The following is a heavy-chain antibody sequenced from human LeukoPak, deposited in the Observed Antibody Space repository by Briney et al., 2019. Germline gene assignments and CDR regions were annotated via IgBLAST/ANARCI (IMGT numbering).Heavy chain of an antibody. J-gene: IGHJ4*02. CDR1: GFTFSSYS. V-gene: IGHV3-21*01. CDR3: ASDPPGYSSGGDY. Sequence: GGSLRLSCAASGFTFSSYSMNWVRQASGKGLEWVSSISSSSSYIYYADSVKGRFTISRDNAKNSLYLQMNSLRAEDTAVYYCASDPPGYSSGGDYWGQGTLVTVSS. D-gene: IGHD6-19*01. CDR2: ISSSSSYI.